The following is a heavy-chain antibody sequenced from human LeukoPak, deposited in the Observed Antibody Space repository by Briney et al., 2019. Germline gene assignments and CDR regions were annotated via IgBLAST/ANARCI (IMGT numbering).Heavy chain of an antibody. D-gene: IGHD2-2*01. CDR3: TRAPHPRCSSSGCYLDY. Sequence: GGSLRLSCSTSGFTFGDYAMSWVRQAPGKGLEWVGSIQAKAYGGATKYAASVNGRFSISRDDSQSIANLQMNDLKTEDTAVYYCTRAPHPRCSSSGCYLDYWGQGTLVTVSS. CDR2: IQAKAYGGAT. J-gene: IGHJ4*02. CDR1: GFTFGDYA. V-gene: IGHV3-49*04.